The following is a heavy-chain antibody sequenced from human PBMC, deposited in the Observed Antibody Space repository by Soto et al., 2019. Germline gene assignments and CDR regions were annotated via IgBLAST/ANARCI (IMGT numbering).Heavy chain of an antibody. CDR2: VSGSGGTT. CDR1: GFTFSSYA. J-gene: IGHJ4*02. Sequence: GGSLRLSCAASGFTFSSYAMSWVRQAPGKGLEWVSAVSGSGGTTYYADSVKGRVTISRDNSKNTLYLQMNSLRAEDTAVYYCARGSERAYLDYWGQGTLVTVSS. V-gene: IGHV3-23*01. CDR3: ARGSERAYLDY. D-gene: IGHD1-1*01.